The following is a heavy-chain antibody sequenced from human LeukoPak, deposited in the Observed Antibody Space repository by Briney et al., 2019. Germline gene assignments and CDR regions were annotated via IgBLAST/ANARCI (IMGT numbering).Heavy chain of an antibody. J-gene: IGHJ3*02. Sequence: TGGSLRLSCAASGFTFSSYDMHWVRQATGKGLEWVPAIGTAGDTYYPGSVKGRFTISRENAKNSLYLQMNSLRAGDTAVYYCARAGLWFGELSGAFDIWGQGTMVTVSS. D-gene: IGHD3-10*01. CDR3: ARAGLWFGELSGAFDI. V-gene: IGHV3-13*01. CDR1: GFTFSSYD. CDR2: IGTAGDT.